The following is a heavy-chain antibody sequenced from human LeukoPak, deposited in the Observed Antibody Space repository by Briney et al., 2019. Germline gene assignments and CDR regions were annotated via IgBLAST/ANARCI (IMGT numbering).Heavy chain of an antibody. CDR3: AKGSVVVPAAIDY. D-gene: IGHD2-2*01. J-gene: IGHJ4*02. CDR2: ISYDGSNK. Sequence: GGSLRLSCAASGFTFSSYGMHWVRQAPGKGLEWVAVISYDGSNKYYADSVKGRFTISRDNSKNTLYLQMNSLRAEDTAVYYCAKGSVVVPAAIDYWGRGTLVTVSS. CDR1: GFTFSSYG. V-gene: IGHV3-30*18.